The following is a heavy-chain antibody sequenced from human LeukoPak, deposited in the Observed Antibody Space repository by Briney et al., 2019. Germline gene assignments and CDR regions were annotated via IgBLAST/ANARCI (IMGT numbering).Heavy chain of an antibody. V-gene: IGHV3-9*01. CDR2: ISWNSGSI. Sequence: GGSLRLSCAASGFTFSSYWMHWVRQAPGKGLEWVSGISWNSGSIGYADSVKGRFTISRDNAKNSLYLQMNSLRAEDTALYYCAKWAYSSLRLGEYYFDYWGQGTLVTVSS. D-gene: IGHD6-6*01. CDR1: GFTFSSYW. J-gene: IGHJ4*02. CDR3: AKWAYSSLRLGEYYFDY.